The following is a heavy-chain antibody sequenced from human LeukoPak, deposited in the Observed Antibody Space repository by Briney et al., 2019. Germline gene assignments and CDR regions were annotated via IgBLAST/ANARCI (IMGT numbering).Heavy chain of an antibody. V-gene: IGHV1-69*13. CDR3: AREYGSGSYFPYFDY. CDR2: IIPIFGTA. CDR1: GGTFSSYA. Sequence: ASVKVSCKASGGTFSSYAISWVRQAPGQGLEWMGGIIPIFGTANYAQKFQGRVTITADESTSTAYMELSSLRSEDTAVYYCAREYGSGSYFPYFDYWGQRTLVTVSS. D-gene: IGHD3-10*01. J-gene: IGHJ4*02.